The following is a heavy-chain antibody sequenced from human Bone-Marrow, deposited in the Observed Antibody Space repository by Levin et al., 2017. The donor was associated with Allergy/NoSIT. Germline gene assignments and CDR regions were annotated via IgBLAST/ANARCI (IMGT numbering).Heavy chain of an antibody. Sequence: SETLSLTCTVSGGSISDYYWSWIRKPPGKGLEWIGYIYSSGSTNYNPSLKSRVTISIAMSKNQFSLRLSSVTAADTAMYYCARDREWLGGGFDYWGQGTLVTVSS. J-gene: IGHJ4*02. CDR1: GGSISDYY. D-gene: IGHD6-19*01. V-gene: IGHV4-59*01. CDR3: ARDREWLGGGFDY. CDR2: IYSSGST.